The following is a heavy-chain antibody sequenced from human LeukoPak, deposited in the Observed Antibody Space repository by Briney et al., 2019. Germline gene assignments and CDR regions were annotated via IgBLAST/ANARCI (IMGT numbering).Heavy chain of an antibody. Sequence: GGSLSLSCSCSGFDLTAYTVNWVRQVPGKSLEWVSSISLIGSYIHYAPSVQGRFTISRDNAKSSVYLQMKSLRADDTALYYCARDPDSRGTAPPFLDHWGRGTLVTVSS. D-gene: IGHD3-22*01. J-gene: IGHJ4*02. CDR3: ARDPDSRGTAPPFLDH. V-gene: IGHV3-21*01. CDR2: ISLIGSYI. CDR1: GFDLTAYT.